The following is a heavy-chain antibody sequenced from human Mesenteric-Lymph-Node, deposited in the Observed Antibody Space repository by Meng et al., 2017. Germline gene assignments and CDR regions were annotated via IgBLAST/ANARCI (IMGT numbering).Heavy chain of an antibody. CDR3: ASRPGIAVAGFDY. J-gene: IGHJ4*02. D-gene: IGHD6-19*01. Sequence: QGQLVQSGGEVKKPGATVEVSCKASGYTFTSYAMNWVRQAPGQRLEWMGWINTGNGETKYSQKFQGRVTLTRDTSASTAYMELSSLRSEDTAVYYCASRPGIAVAGFDYWGQGTLVTVSS. CDR2: INTGNGET. CDR1: GYTFTSYA. V-gene: IGHV1-3*04.